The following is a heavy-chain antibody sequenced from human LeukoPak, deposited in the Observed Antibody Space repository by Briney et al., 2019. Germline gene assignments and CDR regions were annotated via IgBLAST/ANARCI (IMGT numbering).Heavy chain of an antibody. D-gene: IGHD2-2*01. CDR2: IYYSGTT. J-gene: IGHJ4*02. Sequence: PSETLSLTCTVSGGSISSSSYYWGWGRQPPGRGGEWIGSIYYSGTTYYNPSLNTLVTISVDTSKNQFSLKLSSVTAADTAVYYCARTSSTSCCFFDYWGQGTLVTVSS. CDR3: ARTSSTSCCFFDY. CDR1: GGSISSSSYY. V-gene: IGHV4-39*01.